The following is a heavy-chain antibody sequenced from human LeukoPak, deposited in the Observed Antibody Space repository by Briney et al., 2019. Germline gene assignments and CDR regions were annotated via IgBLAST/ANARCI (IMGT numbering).Heavy chain of an antibody. CDR2: IKQDGSEM. J-gene: IGHJ4*02. V-gene: IGHV3-7*01. CDR1: GFTFSSYW. CDR3: ARVSFSGYDYLDY. Sequence: GGSLRLSCAASGFTFSSYWMSWVRQAPGKGLEWVANIKQDGSEMYSVDSVMGRFTISRDNAKNSLSLQMNSLRAEDTALYYCARVSFSGYDYLDYWGRGTLVTVSS. D-gene: IGHD5-12*01.